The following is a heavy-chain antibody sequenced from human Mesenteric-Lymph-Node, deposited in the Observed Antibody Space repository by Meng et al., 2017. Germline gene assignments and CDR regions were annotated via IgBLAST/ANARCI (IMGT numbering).Heavy chain of an antibody. J-gene: IGHJ4*02. D-gene: IGHD4-17*01. Sequence: QGQPVQSGVGGKKAGASVKVSCKASGYSFTSHGIIWVRQAPGQGLEWMGWISTYNGNTNYAQKFQGRVTMTTDTSTTTAYMELRSLRSDDTAVYYCARAYDSDYWGQGTLVTVSS. CDR2: ISTYNGNT. CDR3: ARAYDSDY. CDR1: GYSFTSHG. V-gene: IGHV1-18*01.